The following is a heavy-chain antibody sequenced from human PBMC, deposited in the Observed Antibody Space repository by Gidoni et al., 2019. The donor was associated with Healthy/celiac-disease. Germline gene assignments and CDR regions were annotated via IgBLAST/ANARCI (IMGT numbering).Heavy chain of an antibody. CDR1: GFTFSSYA. CDR3: AKAEETYYYDSSGYYYGWYFDL. Sequence: EVQLLESGGGLVQPGGSLRLSCAASGFTFSSYAMSLARQAPGKGLEWVSAISGSGGSTYYADSVKGRFTISRDNSKNTLYLQMNSLRAEDTAVYYCAKAEETYYYDSSGYYYGWYFDLWGRGTLVTVSS. D-gene: IGHD3-22*01. V-gene: IGHV3-23*01. CDR2: ISGSGGST. J-gene: IGHJ2*01.